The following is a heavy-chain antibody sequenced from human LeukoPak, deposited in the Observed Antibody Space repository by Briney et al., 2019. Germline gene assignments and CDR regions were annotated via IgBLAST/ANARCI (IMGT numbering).Heavy chain of an antibody. Sequence: PSETLSLTCTVSGGSISSSSYYWGWVRQPPGKGLEWIGSMYYSGSTYYNPSLKSRVTISVDTSKNQFSLRLSSVTAADTAVYYCASNKRAAEYYFDYWGQGTLVTVSS. CDR3: ASNKRAAEYYFDY. V-gene: IGHV4-39*01. CDR1: GGSISSSSYY. CDR2: MYYSGST. J-gene: IGHJ4*02. D-gene: IGHD1/OR15-1a*01.